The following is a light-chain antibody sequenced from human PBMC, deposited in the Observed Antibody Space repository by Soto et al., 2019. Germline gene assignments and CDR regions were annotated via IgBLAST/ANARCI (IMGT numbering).Light chain of an antibody. CDR3: QRYDTYSDT. CDR2: RAS. CDR1: QSIDTW. J-gene: IGKJ3*01. V-gene: IGKV1-5*03. Sequence: DIQMTQSPSTLSASVGDRVTITCRASQSIDTWLAWYQQKPGKAPKLLIYRASSLESGVPSRFSGSGSGTEFTLTNSRMQTDDFSTYYCQRYDTYSDTFGPGTKEDIK.